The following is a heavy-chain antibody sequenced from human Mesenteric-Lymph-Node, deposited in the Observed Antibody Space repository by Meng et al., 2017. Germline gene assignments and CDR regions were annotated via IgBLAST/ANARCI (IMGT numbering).Heavy chain of an antibody. CDR3: ARGTWAKWTP. D-gene: IGHD3/OR15-3a*01. J-gene: IGHJ4*02. V-gene: IGHV6-1*01. CDR1: GDSFSSNSAA. Sequence: QVLLQPSVHGLLKASSTLSLTCAIAGDSFSSNSAAWHWIRQSPSRGLEWLGRTYYRSKWYNDYAVSVKSRITITPDTSKNQFSLKLNSVTPEDTAVYYCARGTWAKWTPWGQGTLVTVSS. CDR2: TYYRSKWYN.